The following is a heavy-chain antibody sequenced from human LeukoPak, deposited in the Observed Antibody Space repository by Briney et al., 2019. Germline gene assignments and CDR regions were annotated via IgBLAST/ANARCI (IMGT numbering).Heavy chain of an antibody. CDR2: IYNSGNN. CDR3: ATRGY. J-gene: IGHJ4*02. V-gene: IGHV4-59*08. Sequence: SETLSLTCTVSGGSISSDYWQWIRQPPGKGLEWVGYIYNSGNNHYNSSLKSRVTISIDTSKNQFSLKLASVTAADTAVYYCATRGYWGQGTLVAVSS. CDR1: GGSISSDY. D-gene: IGHD3-10*01.